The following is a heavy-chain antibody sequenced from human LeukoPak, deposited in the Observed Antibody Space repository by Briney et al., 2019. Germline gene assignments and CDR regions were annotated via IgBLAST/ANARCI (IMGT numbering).Heavy chain of an antibody. CDR3: ARVFPNSSGWLLDY. CDR1: GGSFSSHY. V-gene: IGHV4-59*11. D-gene: IGHD6-19*01. CDR2: IYYSGST. J-gene: IGHJ4*02. Sequence: SETLSLTCTVSGGSFSSHYWTWIRQPPGKGLEWIGYIYYSGSTNYNPSLKSRVTISVDTSKNQFSLKLSSVTAADTAVYYCARVFPNSSGWLLDYWGQGTLVTVSS.